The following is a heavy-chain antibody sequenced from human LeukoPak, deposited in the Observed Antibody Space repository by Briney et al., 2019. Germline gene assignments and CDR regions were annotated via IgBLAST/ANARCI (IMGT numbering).Heavy chain of an antibody. CDR2: ISGSGGTT. D-gene: IGHD1-26*01. Sequence: GGSLRLSCAASGFTFSSYAMSWVRQAPGKGLEWVSVISGSGGTTYYADSVKGRFTISRDNSKNTVYLQMNSLRAEDTAVYYRAKLGSGTYANFDYWGQGTLVTVSS. CDR3: AKLGSGTYANFDY. CDR1: GFTFSSYA. V-gene: IGHV3-23*01. J-gene: IGHJ4*02.